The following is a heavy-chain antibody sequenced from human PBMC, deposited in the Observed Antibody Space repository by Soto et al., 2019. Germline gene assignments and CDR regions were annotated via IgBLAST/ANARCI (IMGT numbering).Heavy chain of an antibody. J-gene: IGHJ4*02. CDR2: IWYDGSNK. D-gene: IGHD3-9*01. CDR3: AREPEYYDILTGQEFDY. V-gene: IGHV3-33*01. Sequence: PGGSLRLSCAASGFTFSSYGMHWVRQAPGKGLEWVAVIWYDGSNKYYADSVKGRFTISRDNSKNTLYLQMNSLRAEDTAVYYYAREPEYYDILTGQEFDYWGQGTLVTVSS. CDR1: GFTFSSYG.